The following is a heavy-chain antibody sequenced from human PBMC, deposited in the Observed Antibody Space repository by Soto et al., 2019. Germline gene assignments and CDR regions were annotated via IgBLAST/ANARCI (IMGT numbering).Heavy chain of an antibody. J-gene: IGHJ4*02. CDR2: IYYSGST. CDR1: GGSISSSRSY. CDR3: ARTLSYYYDSSGQFDY. V-gene: IGHV4-61*05. D-gene: IGHD3-22*01. Sequence: PSETLSLTCNVSGGSISSSRSYWAWFRQPPGKGLEWIGYIYYSGSTNYNPSLKSRVTISVDTSKNQFSLKLSSVTAADTAVYYCARTLSYYYDSSGQFDYWGQGTLVTVSS.